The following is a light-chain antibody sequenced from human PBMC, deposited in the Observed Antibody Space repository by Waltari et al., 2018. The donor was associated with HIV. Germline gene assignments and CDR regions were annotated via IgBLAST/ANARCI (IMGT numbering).Light chain of an antibody. CDR3: ASYGDTNRVL. CDR2: EVN. J-gene: IGLJ6*01. V-gene: IGLV2-8*01. CDR1: SMDVGRYEY. Sequence: QSALTQPPSASGSLGQSVTISCTGTSMDVGRYEYVPWYQPHPDKAPKLIIYEVNNRPSGVPDRFSGSKSDNTASLTVAGLQDDDEAHYYCASYGDTNRVLFGGGTRVTVL.